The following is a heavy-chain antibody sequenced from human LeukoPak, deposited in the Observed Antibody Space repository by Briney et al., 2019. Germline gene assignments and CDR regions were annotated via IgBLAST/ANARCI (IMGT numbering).Heavy chain of an antibody. V-gene: IGHV3-23*01. Sequence: GGSLRLSCAASRFTFRSYAMTWVRQAPGKGVEWVSIISGASGGSTYYADSVKGRFTISRDNSKNTLYLQMNSLRAEDTALYYCARGGSSSWYPNFDYWGQGTLVTVSS. CDR2: ISGASGGST. D-gene: IGHD6-13*01. CDR1: RFTFRSYA. CDR3: ARGGSSSWYPNFDY. J-gene: IGHJ4*02.